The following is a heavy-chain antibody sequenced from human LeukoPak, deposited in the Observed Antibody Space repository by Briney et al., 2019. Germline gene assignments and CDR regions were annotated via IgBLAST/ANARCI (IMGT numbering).Heavy chain of an antibody. CDR3: AGTSITTVRDPYRYYYGMDV. Sequence: SETLSLTCTVSGGSISSYYWSWIRQPPGKGLEWIGYIYYSGSTNYNPSLKSRVTISVDTSKNQFSLKLSSVTAADTAVYYCAGTSITTVRDPYRYYYGMDVWGQGTTVTISS. D-gene: IGHD3-10*01. V-gene: IGHV4-59*08. CDR1: GGSISSYY. J-gene: IGHJ6*02. CDR2: IYYSGST.